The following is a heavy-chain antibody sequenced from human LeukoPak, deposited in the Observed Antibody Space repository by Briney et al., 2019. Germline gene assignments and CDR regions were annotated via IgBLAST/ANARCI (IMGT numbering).Heavy chain of an antibody. CDR2: IYYSGST. V-gene: IGHV4-31*03. CDR3: ARSPDHRGNWFDP. D-gene: IGHD2-15*01. Sequence: SETLSLTCTVSGGSISSGGYYWSWIRQHPGKGLEWIGYIYYSGSTYYNPSLKSRVTISVDTSKNQFSLKLSSVTAADTAVYYCARSPDHRGNWFDPWGQGTLVTVPS. J-gene: IGHJ5*02. CDR1: GGSISSGGYY.